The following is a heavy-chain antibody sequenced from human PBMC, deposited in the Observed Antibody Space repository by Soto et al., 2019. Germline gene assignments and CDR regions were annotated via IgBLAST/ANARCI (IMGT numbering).Heavy chain of an antibody. CDR3: ARDGSEDIVVVPAAPVYYFDY. CDR1: GFTFSSYG. D-gene: IGHD2-2*01. CDR2: IWYDGSNK. V-gene: IGHV3-33*01. J-gene: IGHJ4*02. Sequence: GGSLRLSCAASGFTFSSYGMHWVRQAPGKGLEWVAVIWYDGSNKYYADSVKGRFTISRDNSKNTLHLQMNSLRAEDTAVYYCARDGSEDIVVVPAAPVYYFDYWGQGTLVTVSS.